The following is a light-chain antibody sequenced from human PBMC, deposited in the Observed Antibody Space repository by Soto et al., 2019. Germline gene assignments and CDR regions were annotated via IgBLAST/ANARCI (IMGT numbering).Light chain of an antibody. Sequence: DIQMTQSPSTLSASVGDRVTITCRASRSISSWLAWYQQKPGKAPKLLIYKASSLESGVPSRFSGSGSGTEFTLTISSLQPDDFATYYCQQYNSYSVTFGQGTKVDIK. CDR3: QQYNSYSVT. V-gene: IGKV1-5*03. J-gene: IGKJ1*01. CDR2: KAS. CDR1: RSISSW.